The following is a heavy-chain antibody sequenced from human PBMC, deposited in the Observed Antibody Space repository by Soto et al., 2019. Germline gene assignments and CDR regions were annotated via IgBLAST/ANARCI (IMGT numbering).Heavy chain of an antibody. CDR1: GGTFSNYA. V-gene: IGHV1-69*01. CDR3: ASGTRNSWACDF. CDR2: IIPLTETP. J-gene: IGHJ4*02. Sequence: QVQVVQSGAEVKKPGSSVKVSCKASGGTFSNYAISWVRQAPGHGLEWVGGIIPLTETPVYAQTVQGRLTITADEITSAAYMELSSLRSDATAVYYCASGTRNSWACDFWGQGTLVTVSS. D-gene: IGHD6-13*01.